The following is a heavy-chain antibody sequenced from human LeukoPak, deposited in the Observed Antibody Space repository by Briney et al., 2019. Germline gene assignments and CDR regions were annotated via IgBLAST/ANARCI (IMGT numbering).Heavy chain of an antibody. J-gene: IGHJ4*02. V-gene: IGHV3-23*01. CDR3: AKDAVGDYDY. CDR2: ISGSGGST. Sequence: SGGSLRLSCAASGFTFSSYGMHWVRQAPGKGLEWVSAISGSGGSTYYADSVKGRFTISRDNSKNTLYLQMNSLRAEDTAVYYCAKDAVGDYDYWGQGTLVTVSS. D-gene: IGHD4-17*01. CDR1: GFTFSSYG.